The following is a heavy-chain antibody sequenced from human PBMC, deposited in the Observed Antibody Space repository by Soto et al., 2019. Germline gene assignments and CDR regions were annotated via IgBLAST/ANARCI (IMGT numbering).Heavy chain of an antibody. CDR2: ISYDGSNK. V-gene: IGHV3-30*18. J-gene: IGHJ4*02. CDR3: AKGSPPAYDFWSGYYTDFDY. D-gene: IGHD3-3*01. CDR1: GFTFSSYG. Sequence: ALRLSCAASGFTFSSYGMHWVRQAPGKGLEWVAVISYDGSNKYYADSVKGRFTISRDNSKNTLYLQMNSLRAEDTAVYYCAKGSPPAYDFWSGYYTDFDYWGQGSLVTVSS.